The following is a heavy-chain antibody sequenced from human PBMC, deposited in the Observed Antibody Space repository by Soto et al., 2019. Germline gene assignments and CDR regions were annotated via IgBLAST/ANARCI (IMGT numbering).Heavy chain of an antibody. D-gene: IGHD3-22*01. J-gene: IGHJ6*04. CDR2: IYTSGST. Sequence: SETLSLTCTVSGGSISSYYWSWIRQPAGKGLEWIGRIYTSGSTNYNPSLKSRVTMSVDTSKNQFSLKLSSVTAADTAVYYCARDRVYSSGSYYYYYGMDVWGEGTPVTVYS. V-gene: IGHV4-4*07. CDR1: GGSISSYY. CDR3: ARDRVYSSGSYYYYYGMDV.